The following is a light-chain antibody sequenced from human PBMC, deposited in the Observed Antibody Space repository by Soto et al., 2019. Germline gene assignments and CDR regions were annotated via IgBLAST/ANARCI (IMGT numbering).Light chain of an antibody. V-gene: IGKV3-15*01. Sequence: EIVMTQSPATLSVSPGERATLSSTASQSVSSNLAWYQQKPGQATRIILYGASTRATGIPARFSGSGSGTEFTLTISSLQSEDFAVYYCQPYNNWPLTFGGGTKV. CDR2: GAS. CDR1: QSVSSN. CDR3: QPYNNWPLT. J-gene: IGKJ4*01.